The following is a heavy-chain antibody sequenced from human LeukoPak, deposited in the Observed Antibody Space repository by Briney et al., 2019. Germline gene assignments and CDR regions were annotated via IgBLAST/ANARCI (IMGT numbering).Heavy chain of an antibody. CDR2: IRYDGSNK. V-gene: IGHV3-30*02. D-gene: IGHD4-23*01. Sequence: GGSLRLSCAASGFTFSSYGMHWVRQAPGKGLEWVAFIRYDGSNKYYADSVKGRFTISRDNSKNTLYLQMNSLRAEDTAVYYCARDQQETTVVTPGFDYWGQGTLVTVSS. CDR3: ARDQQETTVVTPGFDY. J-gene: IGHJ4*02. CDR1: GFTFSSYG.